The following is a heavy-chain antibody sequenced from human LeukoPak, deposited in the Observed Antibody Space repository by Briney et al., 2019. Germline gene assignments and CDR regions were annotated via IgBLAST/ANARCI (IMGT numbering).Heavy chain of an antibody. J-gene: IGHJ6*03. D-gene: IGHD5-24*01. Sequence: SETLSLTCTVSGGSICSSSYYWGWIRQPPGKGLEWIGSIYYSGSTYYKPSLRSRVTISVDTSKSQFSLKLSSVTAADTAVYYCARHQGGDGYNYYYYYMDVWGKGTTVTVSS. CDR3: ARHQGGDGYNYYYYYMDV. CDR1: GGSICSSSYY. CDR2: IYYSGST. V-gene: IGHV4-39*01.